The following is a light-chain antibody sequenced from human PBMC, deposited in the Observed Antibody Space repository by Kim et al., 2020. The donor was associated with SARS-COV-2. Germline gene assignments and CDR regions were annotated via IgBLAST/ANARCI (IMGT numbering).Light chain of an antibody. CDR1: QGISDE. J-gene: IGKJ1*01. Sequence: GDRVTITCRASQGISDELGWYQQKPGRAPKLLIYAASSLEGGVPSRFSGSGSGTDFTLTVSSLQPEDFATYYCLQDNDYPRTFGQGTKVDIK. CDR3: LQDNDYPRT. CDR2: AAS. V-gene: IGKV1-6*01.